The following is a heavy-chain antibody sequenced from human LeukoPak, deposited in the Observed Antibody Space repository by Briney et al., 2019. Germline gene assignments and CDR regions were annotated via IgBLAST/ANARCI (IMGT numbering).Heavy chain of an antibody. CDR2: INFDGSST. J-gene: IGHJ2*01. CDR1: GFTLSNYW. Sequence: GGSLRLSCAASGFTLSNYWMHWVRQAPGKGLVWVSRINFDGSSTSYADSVKGRFTISRDNAKNTLHPQMNSLRAEDTAVYYCARIAREYWYFDLWGRGTLVTVSS. D-gene: IGHD6-13*01. CDR3: ARIAREYWYFDL. V-gene: IGHV3-74*01.